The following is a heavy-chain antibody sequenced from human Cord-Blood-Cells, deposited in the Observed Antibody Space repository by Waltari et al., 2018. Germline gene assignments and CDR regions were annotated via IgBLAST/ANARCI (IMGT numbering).Heavy chain of an antibody. V-gene: IGHV3-48*03. J-gene: IGHJ4*02. D-gene: IGHD6-13*01. CDR1: GFTFSTYE. Sequence: EVQLVESGGGLVQPGGSLSLSCAASGFTFSTYELNWATQPTGKGLAWVSYISSSGITIYYADSVKGRFTISRDNAKNSLYLQMNSLRAEDTAVYYCARVAPIAAAGPNFDYWGQGTLVTVSS. CDR3: ARVAPIAAAGPNFDY. CDR2: ISSSGITI.